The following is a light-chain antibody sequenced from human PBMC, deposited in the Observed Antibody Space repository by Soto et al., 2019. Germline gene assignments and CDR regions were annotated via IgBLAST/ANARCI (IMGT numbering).Light chain of an antibody. Sequence: DIRMTQSPSSLSASVGDRVTLTCRASETITTFLNWYQQKPGKAPQLLIYAGSTLQSGVPSRFRGSGSGTDFTLTISSLQPEDFATYYCQQSYSYPRTFGQGTEVEVK. CDR1: ETITTF. J-gene: IGKJ1*01. CDR2: AGS. CDR3: QQSYSYPRT. V-gene: IGKV1-39*01.